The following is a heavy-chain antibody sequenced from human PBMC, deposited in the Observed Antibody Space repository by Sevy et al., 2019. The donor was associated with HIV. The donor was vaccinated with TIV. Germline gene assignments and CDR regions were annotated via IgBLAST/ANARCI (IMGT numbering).Heavy chain of an antibody. Sequence: ASVKVSGKASGYIFTDYYIHWVRQAPGQGLEWMAWINSDSGVTNYAQRFQGEVTVTRDTSLSTAYLELGRLKSNDTAIYYCARLTTQPTSDLYGMDVWGQGTRVTVSS. CDR3: ARLTTQPTSDLYGMDV. CDR1: GYIFTDYY. CDR2: INSDSGVT. D-gene: IGHD4-4*01. J-gene: IGHJ6*02. V-gene: IGHV1-2*02.